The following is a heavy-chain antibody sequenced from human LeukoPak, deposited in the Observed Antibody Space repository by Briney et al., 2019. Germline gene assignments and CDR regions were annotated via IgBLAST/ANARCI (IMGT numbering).Heavy chain of an antibody. CDR3: ARDRGDGYIHYFDY. CDR2: IYYSGST. V-gene: IGHV4-59*01. D-gene: IGHD5-24*01. Sequence: KPSETLSLTCTVSGGSISSYYWSWIRQPPGKGLEWIGYIYYSGSTNYNPSLKSRVTISVDTSKNQFSLKLSSVTAADTAVYYCARDRGDGYIHYFDYWGQGTLVTVSS. J-gene: IGHJ4*02. CDR1: GGSISSYY.